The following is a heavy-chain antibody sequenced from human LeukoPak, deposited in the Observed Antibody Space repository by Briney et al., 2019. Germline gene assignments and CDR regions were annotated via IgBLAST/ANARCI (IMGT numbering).Heavy chain of an antibody. J-gene: IGHJ4*02. Sequence: TGGSVRLSCAASGFTFSSYAMTWVRQAPGKGLEWVSAICGSGYNTYYADSVKGRFTISRDNSKNTLYLQVNSLRADDTAVYYCAKSPGLAAAGLDYWGQGTLVTVSS. CDR3: AKSPGLAAAGLDY. D-gene: IGHD6-25*01. CDR2: ICGSGYNT. V-gene: IGHV3-23*01. CDR1: GFTFSSYA.